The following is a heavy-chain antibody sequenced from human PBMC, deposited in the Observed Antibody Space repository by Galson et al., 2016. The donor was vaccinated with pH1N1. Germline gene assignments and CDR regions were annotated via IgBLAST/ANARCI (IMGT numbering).Heavy chain of an antibody. V-gene: IGHV1-69*13. CDR3: ARTPTSVVTVYSPFDV. CDR1: EGTFTSST. J-gene: IGHJ6*02. Sequence: SVKVSCKVSEGTFTSSTITWVRHAPGQGLEWVGDIIPTFGPTTYALKFQGRVTLTADGSLHTAFMELSGLTSQDTAVYYCARTPTSVVTVYSPFDVWGQGTTVTVSS. D-gene: IGHD4-23*01. CDR2: IIPTFGPT.